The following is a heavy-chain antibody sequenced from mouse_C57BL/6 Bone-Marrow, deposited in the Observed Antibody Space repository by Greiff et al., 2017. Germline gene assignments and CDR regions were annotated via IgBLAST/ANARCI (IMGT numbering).Heavy chain of an antibody. D-gene: IGHD2-4*01. Sequence: EVQLQQSGAELVRPGASVKLSCTASGFNIKDYYMHWVKQRPEQGLEWIGRIDPEDGDTEYAPKFQGKATMTADTSSNTAYLQLSSLTSEDTAVYYCTTEMITTDYYAMDYWGQGTSVTVSS. CDR1: GFNIKDYY. V-gene: IGHV14-1*01. CDR3: TTEMITTDYYAMDY. J-gene: IGHJ4*01. CDR2: IDPEDGDT.